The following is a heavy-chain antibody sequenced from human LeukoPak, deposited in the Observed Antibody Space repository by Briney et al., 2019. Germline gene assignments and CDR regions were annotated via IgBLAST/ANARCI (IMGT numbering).Heavy chain of an antibody. CDR2: ISAYNGNT. CDR1: GYTFTIYG. V-gene: IGHV1-18*01. CDR3: ARGGFGPSKSPNRIAAAGSYYFDY. D-gene: IGHD6-13*01. J-gene: IGHJ4*02. Sequence: ASVTVPCMASGYTFTIYGISWVRQAPGQGLEWMGWISAYNGNTNYAQKLQGRVTMTTDTSTSTAYMELKSLRSDDTAVYYCARGGFGPSKSPNRIAAAGSYYFDYWGQGTLVTVSS.